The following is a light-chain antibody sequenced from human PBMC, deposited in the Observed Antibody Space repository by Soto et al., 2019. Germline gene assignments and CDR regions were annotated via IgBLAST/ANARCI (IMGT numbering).Light chain of an antibody. J-gene: IGKJ5*01. Sequence: TQSPVTLSASVGDRVSITCRASQGISNKLAWYQQKPGKAPNLLIYAASTLQSGVPSRFSGSGSGTHFTLTISSLQPEDVATYYCQKYNSAPTFGQGTRLEI. CDR3: QKYNSAPT. CDR1: QGISNK. V-gene: IGKV1-27*01. CDR2: AAS.